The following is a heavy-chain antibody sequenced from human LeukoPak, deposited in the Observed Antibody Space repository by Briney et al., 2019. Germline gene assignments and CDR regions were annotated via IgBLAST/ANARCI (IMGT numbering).Heavy chain of an antibody. Sequence: ASVKVSCKASEYTFTGYYMHWVRQAPGQGLEWMGWINPNSGGTNYAQKFQGRVTMTRDTSISTAYMELSRLRSDDTAVYYCARDPHYSSGWYGYWGQGTLVTVSS. D-gene: IGHD6-19*01. CDR2: INPNSGGT. CDR3: ARDPHYSSGWYGY. V-gene: IGHV1-2*02. J-gene: IGHJ4*02. CDR1: EYTFTGYY.